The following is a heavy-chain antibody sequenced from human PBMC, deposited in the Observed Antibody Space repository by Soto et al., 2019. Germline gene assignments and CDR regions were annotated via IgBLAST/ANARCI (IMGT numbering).Heavy chain of an antibody. CDR1: GFTFSSYG. CDR2: ISYDGSNK. D-gene: IGHD3-22*01. V-gene: IGHV3-30*18. Sequence: QVQLVESGGGVVQPGRSLRLSCAASGFTFSSYGMHWVRQAPGKGLEWVAVISYDGSNKYYADSVKGRFTISRDNSKNTLYLQMNSLRAEDTAVYYCAKDLEGGWLSTISSVDYWGQGTLVTVSS. J-gene: IGHJ4*02. CDR3: AKDLEGGWLSTISSVDY.